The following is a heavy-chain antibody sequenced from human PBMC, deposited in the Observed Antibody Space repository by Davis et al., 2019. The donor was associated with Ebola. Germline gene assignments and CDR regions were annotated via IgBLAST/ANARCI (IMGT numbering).Heavy chain of an antibody. CDR3: ARRIMGGHAFDI. CDR2: ISGSDGRI. V-gene: IGHV3-23*01. Sequence: PGGSLRLSCTGSGFVFSTYAMVWVRQSPGKGLQWVATISGSDGRIFYTDSVKGRFTISRDNSKNTLYVQMNSLRVDDTAIYYCARRIMGGHAFDIWGQGTMVTVSS. D-gene: IGHD1-26*01. CDR1: GFVFSTYA. J-gene: IGHJ3*02.